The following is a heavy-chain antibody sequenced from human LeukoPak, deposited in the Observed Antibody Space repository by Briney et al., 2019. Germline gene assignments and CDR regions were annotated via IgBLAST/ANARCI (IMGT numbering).Heavy chain of an antibody. Sequence: SETLSLTCAVYGGSFSGYYWNWIRQPPGKGLEWIGEINHSGNTNYNPSLKSRVTMSVDTSKNQFSLRLSSVTAADTAVYYCARDHNYDSSGYFLYYWGQGTLVTISS. CDR3: ARDHNYDSSGYFLYY. CDR2: INHSGNT. D-gene: IGHD3-22*01. CDR1: GGSFSGYY. J-gene: IGHJ4*02. V-gene: IGHV4-34*01.